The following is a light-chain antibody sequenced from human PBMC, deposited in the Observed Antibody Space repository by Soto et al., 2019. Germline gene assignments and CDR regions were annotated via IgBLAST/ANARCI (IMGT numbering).Light chain of an antibody. J-gene: IGLJ2*01. Sequence: QAVVTQPASVSGSPGQSITISCTGTSSDIGGYNYVSWYQQYPGKAPRLLIYAVSNRPSGVSDLFSGSKSGNTASLTISGLQAEDEAHYYCCSYGGRILVIFGEGTKVTVL. CDR1: SSDIGGYNY. CDR2: AVS. V-gene: IGLV2-14*01. CDR3: CSYGGRILVI.